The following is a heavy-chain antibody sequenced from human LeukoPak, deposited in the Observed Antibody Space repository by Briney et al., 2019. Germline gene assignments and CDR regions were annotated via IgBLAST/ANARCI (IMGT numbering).Heavy chain of an antibody. V-gene: IGHV3-9*01. CDR3: AKALLLFSSDYFDY. Sequence: SGGSLRLSCAASGFPFDDYAMHWVRQAPGKGLEWVSRISWNSDSIDYADSVKGRFTISRDNAKNSLYLQMNSLRAEDTAVYYCAKALLLFSSDYFDYWGQGTLVTVSS. D-gene: IGHD3-10*01. CDR2: ISWNSDSI. CDR1: GFPFDDYA. J-gene: IGHJ4*02.